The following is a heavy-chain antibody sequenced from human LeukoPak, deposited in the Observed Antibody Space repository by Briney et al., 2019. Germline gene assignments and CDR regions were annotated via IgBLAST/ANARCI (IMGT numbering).Heavy chain of an antibody. V-gene: IGHV4-59*01. D-gene: IGHD3-10*01. CDR3: ARGGHDYGSGGYYYYMDV. CDR1: GGSISSDY. Sequence: SETLSLTCSVSGGSISSDYWSWIRQPPGKGLEWIGYIHYSGSTNYNPSLKSRVTISVDTSKNQFSLKLSSVTAADTAVYYCARGGHDYGSGGYYYYMDVWGKGTTVTISS. CDR2: IHYSGST. J-gene: IGHJ6*03.